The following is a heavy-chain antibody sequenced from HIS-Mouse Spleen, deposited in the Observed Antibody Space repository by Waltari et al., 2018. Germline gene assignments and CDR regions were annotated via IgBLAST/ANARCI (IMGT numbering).Heavy chain of an antibody. CDR2: ISYDGSNK. V-gene: IGHV3-30*04. CDR3: ARDRLGGSGSYYFDY. J-gene: IGHJ4*02. CDR1: GFPPRFSS. D-gene: IGHD3-10*01. Sequence: VPLVASGGGAVQPGRSLRLSSSSSGFPPRFSSLHWVRRAPGKGLEWVAVISYDGSNKYYADSVKGRFTISRDNSKNTLYLQMNSLRAEDTAVYYCARDRLGGSGSYYFDYWGQGTLVTVSS.